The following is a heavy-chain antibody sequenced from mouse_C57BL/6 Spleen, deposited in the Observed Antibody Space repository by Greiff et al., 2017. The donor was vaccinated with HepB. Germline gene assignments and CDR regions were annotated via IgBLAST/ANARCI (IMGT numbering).Heavy chain of an antibody. V-gene: IGHV5-4*01. D-gene: IGHD2-2*01. CDR3: ARELSYGYGNWYFDV. J-gene: IGHJ1*03. CDR1: GFTFSSYA. Sequence: EVKLVESGGGLVKPGGSLKLSCAASGFTFSSYAMSWVRQTPEKRLEWVATISDGGSYTYYPDNVKGRFTISRDNAKNNLYLQMSHLKSEDTAMYYCARELSYGYGNWYFDVWGTGTTVTVSS. CDR2: ISDGGSYT.